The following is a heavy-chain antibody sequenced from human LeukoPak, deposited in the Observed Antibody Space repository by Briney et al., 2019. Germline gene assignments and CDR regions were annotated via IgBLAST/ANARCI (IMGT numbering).Heavy chain of an antibody. Sequence: GGSLRLSCAASGFTFSNDALTWGRRPPGQGLEGVSTSSGRGSDRFYADAVKGRFTISRDNSKNTMYLQMNSLTIEDTAFYYCAKGVDNTGRLRWFDSWGQGTLVTVSS. J-gene: IGHJ5*01. CDR3: AKGVDNTGRLRWFDS. CDR1: GFTFSNDA. V-gene: IGHV3-23*01. D-gene: IGHD1-1*01. CDR2: SSGRGSDR.